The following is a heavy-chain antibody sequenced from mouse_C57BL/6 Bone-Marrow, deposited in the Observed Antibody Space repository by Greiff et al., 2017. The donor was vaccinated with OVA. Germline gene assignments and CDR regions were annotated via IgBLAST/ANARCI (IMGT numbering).Heavy chain of an antibody. Sequence: VQLQESGAELARPGASVKLSCKASGYTFTSYGISWVKQRTGQGLEWIGEIYPRSGNTYYNEKFKGKATLTADKSSSTAYMELRSLTSEDSAVYFCARWGSTWAMDYGGQGTSVTVSS. CDR1: GYTFTSYG. CDR2: IYPRSGNT. V-gene: IGHV1-81*01. J-gene: IGHJ4*01. D-gene: IGHD3-1*01. CDR3: ARWGSTWAMDY.